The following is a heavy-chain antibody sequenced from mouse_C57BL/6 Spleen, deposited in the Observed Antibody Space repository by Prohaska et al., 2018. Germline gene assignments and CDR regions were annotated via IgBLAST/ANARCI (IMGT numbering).Heavy chain of an antibody. V-gene: IGHV11-2*01. Sequence: EVQLLETGGGLVQPGGSRGLSCEGSGFTFSGLWMSWVRQTPGKTLEWIGDINSDGSAINYAPSIKDRFTIFRDNDKSTLDLQMSNVRSEDTATYFCMRYGNYWYFDVWGTGTTVTVSS. CDR3: MRYGNYWYFDV. J-gene: IGHJ1*03. CDR2: INSDGSAI. CDR1: GFTFSGLW. D-gene: IGHD2-1*01.